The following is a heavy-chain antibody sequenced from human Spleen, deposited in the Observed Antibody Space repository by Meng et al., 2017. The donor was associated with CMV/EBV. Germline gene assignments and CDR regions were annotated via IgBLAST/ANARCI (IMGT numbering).Heavy chain of an antibody. Sequence: ISSSSYYWGWIRQPPGKGLGWIGSIYYSGSTYYNPSLKSRVTISVDTSKNQFSLKLSSVTAADTAVYYCARDGPYTYCSSTSCYIDYWGQGTLVTVSS. V-gene: IGHV4-39*07. CDR3: ARDGPYTYCSSTSCYIDY. CDR1: ISSSSYY. CDR2: IYYSGST. J-gene: IGHJ4*02. D-gene: IGHD2-2*02.